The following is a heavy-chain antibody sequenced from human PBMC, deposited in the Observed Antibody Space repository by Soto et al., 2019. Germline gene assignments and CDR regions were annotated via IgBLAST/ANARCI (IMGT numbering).Heavy chain of an antibody. V-gene: IGHV4-39*01. J-gene: IGHJ3*02. Sequence: QLQLQESGPGLVKPSETLSLTCTVSGGSISSSSYYWGWIRHPPGKGLEWIGSIYYSGSTYYNPSLRSRVTISVDTSKNQFSLKLSSVTAADTAVYYCARRGAFYYYDYGAFDIWGQGTMVTVSS. CDR1: GGSISSSSYY. CDR2: IYYSGST. CDR3: ARRGAFYYYDYGAFDI. D-gene: IGHD3-22*01.